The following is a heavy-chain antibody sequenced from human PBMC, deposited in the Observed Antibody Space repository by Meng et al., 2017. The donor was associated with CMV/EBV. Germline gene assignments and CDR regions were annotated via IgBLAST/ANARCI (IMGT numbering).Heavy chain of an antibody. Sequence: QAPGQGLEWMGGIIPIFGTANYAQKFQGRVIITADKSTSTAYMELSSLRSEDTAMYYCTRNGFPEGGYYFDYWGQGTLVTVSS. CDR3: TRNGFPEGGYYFDY. V-gene: IGHV1-69*06. CDR2: IIPIFGTA. D-gene: IGHD2-15*01. J-gene: IGHJ4*02.